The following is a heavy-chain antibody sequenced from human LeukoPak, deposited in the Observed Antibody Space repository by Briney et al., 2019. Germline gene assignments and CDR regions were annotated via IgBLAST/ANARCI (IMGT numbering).Heavy chain of an antibody. V-gene: IGHV4-61*02. CDR1: GGSISSGSYY. Sequence: PSETLSLTCTVSGGSISSGSYYWSWTRQPAGKGLEWIGRIYTSGSTNYNPSLKSRVTISVDTSKNQFSLKLSSVTAADTAVYYCARARRYCSGGSCNSGAFDYWGQGTLVTVSS. J-gene: IGHJ4*02. CDR3: ARARRYCSGGSCNSGAFDY. CDR2: IYTSGST. D-gene: IGHD2-15*01.